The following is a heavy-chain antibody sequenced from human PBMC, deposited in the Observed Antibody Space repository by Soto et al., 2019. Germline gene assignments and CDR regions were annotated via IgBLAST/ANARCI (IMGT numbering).Heavy chain of an antibody. V-gene: IGHV3-9*01. D-gene: IGHD6-13*01. CDR1: GFTFDDYA. Sequence: GGSLRLSCAASGFTFDDYAMHWVRQAPWKGLEWVSGISWNSGSIGYADSVKGRFTISRDNAKNALYLQMNSLRAEDTALYYCAKVRGAAGQRGPYFFHYWGQGTLVNASS. CDR2: ISWNSGSI. J-gene: IGHJ4*02. CDR3: AKVRGAAGQRGPYFFHY.